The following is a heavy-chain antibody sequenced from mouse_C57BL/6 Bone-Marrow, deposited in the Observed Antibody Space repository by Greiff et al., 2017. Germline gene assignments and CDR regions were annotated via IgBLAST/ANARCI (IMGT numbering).Heavy chain of an antibody. CDR2: IHPNSGST. CDR3: ARLRITTVVGGFDY. Sequence: VQLQQPGAELVKPGASVKLSCKASGYTFTSYWMHWVKQRPGQGLEWIGMIHPNSGSTNYNEKFKSKATLTVDKSSSTAYMQLSSLTSEDSAVYYCARLRITTVVGGFDYWGQGTTLTVSS. CDR1: GYTFTSYW. D-gene: IGHD1-1*01. V-gene: IGHV1-64*01. J-gene: IGHJ2*01.